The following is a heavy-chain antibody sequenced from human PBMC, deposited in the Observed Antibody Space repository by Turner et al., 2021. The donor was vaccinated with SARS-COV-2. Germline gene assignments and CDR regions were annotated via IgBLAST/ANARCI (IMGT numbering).Heavy chain of an antibody. Sequence: QLPLQESGPGLVKPSETLSLTCTVSGRSISSRNYYWGWIRQPPGKGLEWIGSIYYSGSTYYNPSLKSRVTISVDTSKNQFSLKLSSVTAADTAVYYCARLLNPGSYYYYYYGMDVWGQGTTVTVSS. CDR1: GRSISSRNYY. CDR2: IYYSGST. J-gene: IGHJ6*02. D-gene: IGHD3-10*01. CDR3: ARLLNPGSYYYYYYGMDV. V-gene: IGHV4-39*01.